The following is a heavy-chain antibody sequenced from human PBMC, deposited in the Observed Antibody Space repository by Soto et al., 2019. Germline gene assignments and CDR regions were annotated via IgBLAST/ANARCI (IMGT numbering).Heavy chain of an antibody. V-gene: IGHV1-69*13. CDR1: GGTFSGYA. D-gene: IGHD1-1*01. J-gene: IGHJ6*03. Sequence: SVKVSCKASGGTFSGYAISWVRQAPGQGLEWMGGIIPIFGTANYAQKFQGRVTITSDESTSTAYMELSSLRSDDTAVYYCALRTTTHSVYYYMDVWGKGTTVTVSS. CDR3: ALRTTTHSVYYYMDV. CDR2: IIPIFGTA.